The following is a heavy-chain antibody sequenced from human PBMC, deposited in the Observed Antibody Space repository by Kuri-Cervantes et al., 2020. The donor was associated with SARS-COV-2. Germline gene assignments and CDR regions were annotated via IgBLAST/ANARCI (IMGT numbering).Heavy chain of an antibody. CDR1: GYTFTSYY. V-gene: IGHV1-46*01. D-gene: IGHD3-22*01. Sequence: GESLKISCKASGYTFTSYYMHWVRQAPGQGLEWMGIINPSGGSTSYAQKFQGRVTMTRDTSTSTVYMELSSLRSEDTAVYYCARDVFPAYYYDSSGLTPGMWWGQGTLVTVSS. J-gene: IGHJ4*02. CDR2: INPSGGST. CDR3: ARDVFPAYYYDSSGLTPGMW.